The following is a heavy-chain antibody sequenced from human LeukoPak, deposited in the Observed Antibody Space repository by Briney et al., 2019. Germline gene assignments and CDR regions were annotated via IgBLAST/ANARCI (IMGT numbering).Heavy chain of an antibody. CDR2: IYYSGTT. Sequence: SETLSLTCTVSGGSISSYYWSWIRQPPGKGLEWIGYIYYSGTTNYNPSLKSRVTIAADTSKNQFSLKLSSVTAADTAVYYCARGVYIAAAQYGYWGQGTLVTVSS. V-gene: IGHV4-59*01. CDR3: ARGVYIAAAQYGY. CDR1: GGSISSYY. J-gene: IGHJ4*02. D-gene: IGHD6-13*01.